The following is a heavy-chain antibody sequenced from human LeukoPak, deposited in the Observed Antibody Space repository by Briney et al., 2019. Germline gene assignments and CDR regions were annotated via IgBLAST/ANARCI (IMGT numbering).Heavy chain of an antibody. CDR3: AREGNYYDMDV. V-gene: IGHV3-53*01. CDR2: IFSGGTT. J-gene: IGHJ6*02. Sequence: PGGSLRLSCAASWFTVSSNYMSWVRQAPGKGLEWVSVIFSGGTTCYADSVKGRFTISRDNSKNTLYLQMNSLRAEDTAVYYCAREGNYYDMDVWGQGTTVTVSS. CDR1: WFTVSSNY.